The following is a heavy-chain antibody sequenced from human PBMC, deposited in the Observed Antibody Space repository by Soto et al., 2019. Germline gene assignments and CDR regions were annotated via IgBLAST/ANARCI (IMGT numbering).Heavy chain of an antibody. D-gene: IGHD6-13*01. Sequence: QVLLVQSSAEVKKPGSSGKVPCKASGGTFTSTAFSWVRKAPGQGLEWMGGIIPVLGTPNYAQKFQARLTVTADASTTTVHMELSSLRSDDTAVYYCASSAGLDHLLNYYGLNVWGQGTTVTVSS. CDR3: ASSAGLDHLLNYYGLNV. J-gene: IGHJ6*02. V-gene: IGHV1-69*01. CDR2: IIPVLGTP. CDR1: GGTFTSTA.